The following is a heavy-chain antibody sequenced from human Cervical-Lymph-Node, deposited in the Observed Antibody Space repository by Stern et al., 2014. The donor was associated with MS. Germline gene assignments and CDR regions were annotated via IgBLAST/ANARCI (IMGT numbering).Heavy chain of an antibody. J-gene: IGHJ4*02. CDR3: ARDPHDYGDRFDY. Sequence: QLVQSGSELKKPGASVKVSCKASGYSFTHFALNWVRHAPGQGLQWMGWINTNTGNPSYAQAFTGRFVFSLDTSVSTAYLQISSLKAEDTAVYYCARDPHDYGDRFDYWGQGTLVTVSS. CDR1: GYSFTHFA. V-gene: IGHV7-4-1*02. CDR2: INTNTGNP. D-gene: IGHD4-17*01.